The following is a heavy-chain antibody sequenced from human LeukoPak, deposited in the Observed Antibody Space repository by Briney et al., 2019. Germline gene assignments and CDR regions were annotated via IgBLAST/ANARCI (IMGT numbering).Heavy chain of an antibody. Sequence: SETLSLTCTVSGGSISSYYWSWIRQPPGKGLEWIGYIYDSGSTNYNPSLKSRVTISVDTSKNQFSLKLSSVTAADTAVYYCARAVAQSTTVTTWGQGTLVTVSS. CDR1: GGSISSYY. V-gene: IGHV4-59*12. CDR2: IYDSGST. J-gene: IGHJ5*02. D-gene: IGHD4-17*01. CDR3: ARAVAQSTTVTT.